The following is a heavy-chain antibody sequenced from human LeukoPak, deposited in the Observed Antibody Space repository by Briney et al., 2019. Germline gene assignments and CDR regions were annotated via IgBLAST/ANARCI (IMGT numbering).Heavy chain of an antibody. CDR3: ATAGYDYGDYVYAFDI. V-gene: IGHV3-21*01. D-gene: IGHD4-17*01. CDR1: GFTFSSYN. Sequence: GGSLRLSCAASGFTFSSYNMNWVRQAPGKGLEWVSSISSSSSYIYYADSVKGRFTISRDNAKNSLYLQMNSLRAEDTAVYYCATAGYDYGDYVYAFDIWGQGTMVTVSS. CDR2: ISSSSSYI. J-gene: IGHJ3*02.